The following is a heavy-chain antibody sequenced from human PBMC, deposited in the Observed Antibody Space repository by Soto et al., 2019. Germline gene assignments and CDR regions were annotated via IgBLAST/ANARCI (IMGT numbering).Heavy chain of an antibody. CDR2: ILHSGST. CDR1: SYSITSGHW. V-gene: IGHV4-4*02. CDR3: ARSGDYCFYY. J-gene: IGHJ4*02. D-gene: IGHD1-26*01. Sequence: SETLSLTCAVSSYSITSGHWWSWVRQSPGQGLEWIGEILHSGSTNYNPSLKSRVTISVDNSRNQFSLKLSSVTAADTAVYYCARSGDYCFYYWGRGTLVTVS.